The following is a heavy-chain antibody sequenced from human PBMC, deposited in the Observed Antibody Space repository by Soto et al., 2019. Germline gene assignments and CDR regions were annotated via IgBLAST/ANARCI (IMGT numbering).Heavy chain of an antibody. V-gene: IGHV3-15*01. CDR1: GFTFSNAW. CDR2: IKSKTDGGRT. CDR3: TASPDTAMGY. Sequence: EVQLVESGGGLVKPGGSLRLSCAASGFTFSNAWMSWVRQALGKGLEWVGRIKSKTDGGRTDYAAPVKGRFTISRDDSKNTLYLQMNSLKTEDTAVYYCTASPDTAMGYWGQGTLVTVSS. D-gene: IGHD5-18*01. J-gene: IGHJ4*02.